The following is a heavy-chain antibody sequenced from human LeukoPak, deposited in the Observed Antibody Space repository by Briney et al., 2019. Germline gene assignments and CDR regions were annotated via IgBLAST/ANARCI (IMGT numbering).Heavy chain of an antibody. J-gene: IGHJ5*02. D-gene: IGHD3-10*01. CDR1: GYTFTSYA. Sequence: ASVKVSCKASGYTFTSYAMNWVRQAPGQGLEWMGWINTNTGNPTYAQGFTGRFVFSLDTSVSTAYLQISSLKAEETAVYYCASDRITMVRGVIRSWFDPWRQGTLVTVYS. CDR3: ASDRITMVRGVIRSWFDP. CDR2: INTNTGNP. V-gene: IGHV7-4-1*02.